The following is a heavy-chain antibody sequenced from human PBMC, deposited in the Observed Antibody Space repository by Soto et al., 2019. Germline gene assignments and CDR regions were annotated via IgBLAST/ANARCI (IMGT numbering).Heavy chain of an antibody. J-gene: IGHJ4*02. CDR1: GFTFSSYW. CDR3: ASQIDYDILTGYYTYPYFDY. Sequence: EVQLVESGGGLVQPGGSLRLSCAASGFTFSSYWMSWVRQAPGKGLEWVANIKQDGSEKYYVDSVKGRFTISRDNAKNSLYLQMNSLRAEDTDVYYCASQIDYDILTGYYTYPYFDYWGQGTLVTVSS. D-gene: IGHD3-9*01. V-gene: IGHV3-7*01. CDR2: IKQDGSEK.